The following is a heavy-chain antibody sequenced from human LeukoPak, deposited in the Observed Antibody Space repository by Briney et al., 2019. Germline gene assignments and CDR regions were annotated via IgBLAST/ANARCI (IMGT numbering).Heavy chain of an antibody. Sequence: ASVKVSCKASGYTFTSYDINWVRQATGQGLEWMGWMNPNSGNTGYAQKFQGRVTITRNTYISTAYMELSSLRSEDTAVYYCARVIENCSSTSCYLPGGDDAFDIWGQGTMVTVSS. CDR1: GYTFTSYD. D-gene: IGHD2-2*01. CDR3: ARVIENCSSTSCYLPGGDDAFDI. CDR2: MNPNSGNT. V-gene: IGHV1-8*03. J-gene: IGHJ3*02.